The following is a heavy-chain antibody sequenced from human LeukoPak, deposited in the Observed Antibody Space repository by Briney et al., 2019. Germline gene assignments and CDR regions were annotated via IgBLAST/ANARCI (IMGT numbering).Heavy chain of an antibody. D-gene: IGHD5-18*01. CDR3: ATPPRGYSSAFDI. CDR1: GYTFTSYA. Sequence: SVKVSCKASGYTFTSYAISWVRQAPGQGLEWMGGIIPIFGTANYAQKFQGRVTITADEFTSTAYMELSSLRSEDTAVYYCATPPRGYSSAFDIWGQGTMVTVSS. J-gene: IGHJ3*02. CDR2: IIPIFGTA. V-gene: IGHV1-69*13.